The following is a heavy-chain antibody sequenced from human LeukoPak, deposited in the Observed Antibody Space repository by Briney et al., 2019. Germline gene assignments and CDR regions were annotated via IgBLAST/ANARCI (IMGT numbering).Heavy chain of an antibody. CDR3: ALGDTLLGVVSNAMDV. Sequence: GASVKVSCKASGYTFTGYYMHWVRQAPGQGLEWMGWINPNSGGTNYAQKFQGRVTMTRDTSISTAYMELSRLRSDDTAVYYCALGDTLLGVVSNAMDVWGQGTTVTVSS. D-gene: IGHD3-3*01. V-gene: IGHV1-2*02. CDR2: INPNSGGT. CDR1: GYTFTGYY. J-gene: IGHJ6*02.